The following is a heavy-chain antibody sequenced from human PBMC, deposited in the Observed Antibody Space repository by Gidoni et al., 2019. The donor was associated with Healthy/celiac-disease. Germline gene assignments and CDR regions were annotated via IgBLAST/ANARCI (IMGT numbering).Heavy chain of an antibody. V-gene: IGHV3-23*01. Sequence: EVQLLESGGGLVQPGGSLRLSCAVSGFSFSCYAVSWVRQVPGKGLEWVSAISGSGGSTYYADSVKGRFTISRDNSKNTLYLQMNSLRAEDTAVYYCAKAPPWFGEVGAFDYWGQGTLVTVSS. CDR2: ISGSGGST. CDR3: AKAPPWFGEVGAFDY. D-gene: IGHD3-10*01. J-gene: IGHJ4*02. CDR1: GFSFSCYA.